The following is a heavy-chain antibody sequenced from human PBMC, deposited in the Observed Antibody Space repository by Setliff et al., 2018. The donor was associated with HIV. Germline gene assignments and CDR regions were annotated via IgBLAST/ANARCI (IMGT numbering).Heavy chain of an antibody. Sequence: PSETLSLTCTVSGGSISDSYFYWSWIRQHPGKALEWIGYIHYSGSTNYNPSLKSRVTISVDTSKTQFSLKLSSVTAADTAVYYCARSSDRFCSGGSCSPVIYYWGQGTLVTVSS. CDR2: IHYSGST. D-gene: IGHD2-15*01. CDR3: ARSSDRFCSGGSCSPVIYY. J-gene: IGHJ4*02. CDR1: GGSISDSYFY. V-gene: IGHV4-31*03.